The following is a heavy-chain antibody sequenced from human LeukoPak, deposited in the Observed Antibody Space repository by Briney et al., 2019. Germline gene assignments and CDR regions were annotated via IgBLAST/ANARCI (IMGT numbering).Heavy chain of an antibody. D-gene: IGHD3-22*01. J-gene: IGHJ4*02. CDR2: INHSGST. CDR3: ARDRVGYYDSSGYLDY. CDR1: GGSFSGYY. Sequence: SGTLSLTCAVYGGSFSGYYWSWIRQPPGKGLEWIGEINHSGSTNYNPSLKSRVTISVDTSKNQFSLKLSSVTAADTAVYYCARDRVGYYDSSGYLDYWGQGTLVTVSS. V-gene: IGHV4-34*01.